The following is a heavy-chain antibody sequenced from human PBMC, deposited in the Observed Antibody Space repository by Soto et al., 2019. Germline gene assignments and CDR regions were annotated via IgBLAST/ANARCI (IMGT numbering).Heavy chain of an antibody. V-gene: IGHV3-23*01. CDR3: TKGDSSGYFDPSSGYSTPDH. CDR1: GFIFKDFA. J-gene: IGHJ5*02. D-gene: IGHD3-3*01. Sequence: EVQLFESGGGLVEPGASLRLSCAASGFIFKDFAMSWVRQAPGKGLEWVSTITTSDDITYSADSVRGRLTISRDNSANTLFLQMSSLRGDDTATYYCTKGDSSGYFDPSSGYSTPDHWGQGTLVTVSS. CDR2: ITTSDDIT.